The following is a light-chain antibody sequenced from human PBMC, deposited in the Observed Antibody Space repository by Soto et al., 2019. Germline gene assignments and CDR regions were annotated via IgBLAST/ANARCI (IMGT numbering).Light chain of an antibody. J-gene: IGKJ4*01. CDR1: QSVSSSY. Sequence: EIVLMQSPGTLSLSPGERATLSCRASQSVSSSYLAWYQQKPGQAPRLLIYGASSRATGIPDRFSGSGSGTDFTLTISRLEPEDFAVYYCQQYGSSHLTFGGGTKVEIK. CDR2: GAS. CDR3: QQYGSSHLT. V-gene: IGKV3-20*01.